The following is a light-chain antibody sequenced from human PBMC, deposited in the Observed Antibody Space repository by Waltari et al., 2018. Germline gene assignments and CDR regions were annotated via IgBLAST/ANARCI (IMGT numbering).Light chain of an antibody. V-gene: IGKV1-39*01. CDR2: AAS. CDR1: QTISTY. CDR3: QQSYSTPRT. Sequence: DIQMTQSPSSLSASVGDRVTITCRGSQTISTYLNWYQQKPGKAPKLLIYAASTLQSGVPSTFSGSGSGTDFTLTISSLRPEDFATYYCQQSYSTPRTFGQGTKVEIK. J-gene: IGKJ1*01.